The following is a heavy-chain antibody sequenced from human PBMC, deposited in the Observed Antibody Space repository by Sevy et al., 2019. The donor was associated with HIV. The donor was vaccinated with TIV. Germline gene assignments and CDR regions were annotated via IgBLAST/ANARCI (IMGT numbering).Heavy chain of an antibody. CDR3: AKDKGNFAHHGPYLDY. J-gene: IGHJ4*02. Sequence: GGSLRLSCAASGFTFSSYGMHWVRQAPGKGLEWVAVISYDGSNKYYADSVKGRFTISRDNSKNTLYLQMNSLRAEDTAVYYCAKDKGNFAHHGPYLDYWGQGTLVTVSS. V-gene: IGHV3-30*18. CDR2: ISYDGSNK. D-gene: IGHD3-16*01. CDR1: GFTFSSYG.